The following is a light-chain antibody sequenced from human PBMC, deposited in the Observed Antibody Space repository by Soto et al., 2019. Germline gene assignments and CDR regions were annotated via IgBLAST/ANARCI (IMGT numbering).Light chain of an antibody. CDR2: DAS. Sequence: EIVVTQSPATLSVSPGERVTLSCRASQTVATYISWYKKKRGQAPRLLIYDASTRATDVPARFTGSGSGTEFTLTITSLESEDFAVYYCQHYHRWPPFSFGPGTKLEIK. J-gene: IGKJ2*01. V-gene: IGKV3-15*01. CDR3: QHYHRWPPFS. CDR1: QTVATY.